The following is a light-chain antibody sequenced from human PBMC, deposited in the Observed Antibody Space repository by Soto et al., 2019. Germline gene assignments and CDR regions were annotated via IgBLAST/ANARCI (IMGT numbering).Light chain of an antibody. V-gene: IGKV3-20*01. J-gene: IGKJ2*01. Sequence: EIVLTQSPGTLSLSPGERATLSCRASQSVSSSYLAWYQQKPGQAPRLLIYDSSSRATGIPDRFSGSRSGTDFTLTISRLEPEDFAVYYCQQYYSSQYTFGQGTKLEIK. CDR2: DSS. CDR1: QSVSSSY. CDR3: QQYYSSQYT.